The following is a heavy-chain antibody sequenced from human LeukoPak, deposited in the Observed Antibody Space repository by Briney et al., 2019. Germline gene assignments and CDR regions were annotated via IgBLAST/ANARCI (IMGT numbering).Heavy chain of an antibody. CDR3: ARDPGYAIYYFDY. D-gene: IGHD3-9*01. V-gene: IGHV3-23*01. Sequence: STISGNCGSTWYADSVKGRFSISRDNFKNTLYLQMNSLRDEDTAVYYCARDPGYAIYYFDYWGQGALVTVSS. CDR2: ISGNCGST. J-gene: IGHJ4*02.